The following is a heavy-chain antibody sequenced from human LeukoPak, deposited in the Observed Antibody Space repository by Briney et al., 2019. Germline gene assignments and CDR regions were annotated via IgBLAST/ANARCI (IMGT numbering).Heavy chain of an antibody. J-gene: IGHJ4*02. D-gene: IGHD3-10*01. CDR3: AHAMVRGVSYFDY. Sequence: GGSLRLSCAASGFTFSSYAMSWVRQAPGKGLEWVSAISGSGGSTYYADSVKGRFTISRDNSKNTLYLQMNSLRAEDTAAYYCAHAMVRGVSYFDYWGQGTLVTVSS. CDR1: GFTFSSYA. V-gene: IGHV3-23*01. CDR2: ISGSGGST.